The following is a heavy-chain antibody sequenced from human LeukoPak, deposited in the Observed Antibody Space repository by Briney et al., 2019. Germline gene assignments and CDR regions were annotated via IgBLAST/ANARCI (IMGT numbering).Heavy chain of an antibody. CDR3: ARDSGYSYGLHTDAFDI. J-gene: IGHJ3*02. V-gene: IGHV1-69*13. Sequence: SVKVSCKASGGTFSSYAISWVRQAPGQGLEWMGGIIPIFSTANYAQKFQGRVTITADESTSTAYMELSSLRSEDTAVYYCARDSGYSYGLHTDAFDIWGQGTMVTVSS. D-gene: IGHD5-18*01. CDR2: IIPIFSTA. CDR1: GGTFSSYA.